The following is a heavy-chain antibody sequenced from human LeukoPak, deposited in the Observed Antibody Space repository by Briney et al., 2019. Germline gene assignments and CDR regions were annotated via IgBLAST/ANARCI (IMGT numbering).Heavy chain of an antibody. Sequence: ASVKVSCKASGYTFTSYGISWVRQAPGQGLEWMGWISAYNGNTNYAQKLQGRVTMTTDTSTSTAYMELRSRRSDDTAVYYCARDSSGYYVSRAPDYWGQGTLVTVSS. CDR3: ARDSSGYYVSRAPDY. J-gene: IGHJ4*02. CDR1: GYTFTSYG. V-gene: IGHV1-18*01. D-gene: IGHD3-22*01. CDR2: ISAYNGNT.